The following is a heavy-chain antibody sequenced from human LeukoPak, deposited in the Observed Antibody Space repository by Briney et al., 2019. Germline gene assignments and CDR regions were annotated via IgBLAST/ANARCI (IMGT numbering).Heavy chain of an antibody. Sequence: GGSLRLSCAASGFTFSSYWMHWVRQAPGKGLVWVSRISSDGSDTTYAASVKGRFTISRDNAKKMLYLQMNGPRVDDTADYYWTRAPYHGDYVSWAWGQGTLVTVPS. J-gene: IGHJ4*02. V-gene: IGHV3-74*01. CDR3: TRAPYHGDYVSWA. CDR1: GFTFSSYW. D-gene: IGHD4-17*01. CDR2: ISSDGSDT.